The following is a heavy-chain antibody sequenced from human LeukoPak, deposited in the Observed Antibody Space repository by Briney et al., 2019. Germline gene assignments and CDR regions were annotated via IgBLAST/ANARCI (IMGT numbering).Heavy chain of an antibody. Sequence: ASVKVSCKASGYTFTGYYMHWVRQAPGQGLEWMGWINPNSGGTNYAQKFQGRVTMTRDTSISTAYMELSRLRSDDTAVYYCARETGGDTLTGDFDYWGQGTLVTVSS. D-gene: IGHD3-9*01. J-gene: IGHJ4*02. CDR2: INPNSGGT. CDR3: ARETGGDTLTGDFDY. CDR1: GYTFTGYY. V-gene: IGHV1-2*02.